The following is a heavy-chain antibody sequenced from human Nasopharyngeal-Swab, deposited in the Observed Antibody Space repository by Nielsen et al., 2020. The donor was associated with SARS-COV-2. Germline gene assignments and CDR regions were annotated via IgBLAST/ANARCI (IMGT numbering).Heavy chain of an antibody. D-gene: IGHD4-17*01. CDR3: ALSRDYGTFNY. Sequence: GESLKISCAASGSTFSGYAMTWVRQAPGKGLEWVSTFYSGGSSTFYAEPVKGRFTISRDNAKNTLYLQMNSLRVEDMAEYYCALSRDYGTFNYWGQGTLVTVSS. CDR2: FYSGGSST. CDR1: GSTFSGYA. V-gene: IGHV3-23*03. J-gene: IGHJ4*02.